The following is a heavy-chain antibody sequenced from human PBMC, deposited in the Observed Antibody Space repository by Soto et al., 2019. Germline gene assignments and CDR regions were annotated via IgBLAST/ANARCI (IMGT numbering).Heavy chain of an antibody. V-gene: IGHV3-23*01. CDR3: ARRSSGWYFDY. CDR1: GFTFSSYA. CDR2: ISGSGGST. J-gene: IGHJ4*02. Sequence: EVQLLESGGGLVQPGGSLRLSCAASGFTFSSYAMSWVRQAPGKGLEWVSAISGSGGSTYYADSVKGRFTISRDNSKNTLYLQRNGLRAEGAAVYYCARRSSGWYFDYWGQGTLVTVSS. D-gene: IGHD6-19*01.